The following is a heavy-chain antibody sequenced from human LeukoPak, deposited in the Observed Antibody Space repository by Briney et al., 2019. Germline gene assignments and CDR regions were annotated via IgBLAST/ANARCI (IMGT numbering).Heavy chain of an antibody. D-gene: IGHD1-26*01. CDR3: AKGQVGADLLSVY. CDR1: GFTFSSCG. V-gene: IGHV3-30*18. J-gene: IGHJ4*02. CDR2: VSYDGRNK. Sequence: PGGSLRLSCAASGFTFSSCGMHWVRQAPGKGLEWVAVVSYDGRNKYYADYLKGRFTISKDNSKNTLYLQMNSLRAEDTAVYYCAKGQVGADLLSVYWGQGTLVTVSS.